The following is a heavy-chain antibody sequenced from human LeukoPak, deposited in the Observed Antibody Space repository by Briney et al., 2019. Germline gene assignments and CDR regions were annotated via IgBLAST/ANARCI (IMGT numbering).Heavy chain of an antibody. CDR3: ACGYYYYYYYMDG. CDR2: INYGGST. CDR1: GVTISSYY. V-gene: IGHV4-59*01. D-gene: IGHD2-21*01. J-gene: IGHJ6*03. Sequence: WGTLTLTCAASGVTISSYYMSWVRQPPGKGLEWVANINYGGSTNYNLSVKRRVTIFGDNYENKFSLQLSTMTGADTAVYYCACGYYYYYYYMDGWGKGTTVTISS.